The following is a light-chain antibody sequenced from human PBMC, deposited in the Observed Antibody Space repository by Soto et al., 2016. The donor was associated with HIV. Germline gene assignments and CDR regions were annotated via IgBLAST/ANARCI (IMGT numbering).Light chain of an antibody. CDR1: DIGSKS. CDR2: DGT. J-gene: IGLJ2*01. V-gene: IGLV3-21*03. Sequence: SYVLTQPPSVSVAPGKTAMITCGGNDIGSKSVHWYQQKPGQAPVLVVYDGTDRPSGIPERFSGSNSGSTASLTVTRVEPGDEGDYYCQVWDTGSDHVVFGGGTKLTV. CDR3: QVWDTGSDHVV.